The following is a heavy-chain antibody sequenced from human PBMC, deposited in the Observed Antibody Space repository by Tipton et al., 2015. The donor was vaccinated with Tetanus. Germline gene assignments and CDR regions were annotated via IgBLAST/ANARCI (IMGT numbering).Heavy chain of an antibody. J-gene: IGHJ3*01. CDR3: ARRSYCSSSRCFDAFDL. CDR2: IFHSGSI. V-gene: IGHV4-59*01. CDR1: GGSMSNNY. Sequence: LRLSCTVSGGSMSNNYWSWIRQPPGKGLEWIAYIFHSGSINYSPSLKSRVAISMDTSKNQISLKLSSVTAADTAVYYCARRSYCSSSRCFDAFDLWGQGTMVTVSS. D-gene: IGHD2-2*01.